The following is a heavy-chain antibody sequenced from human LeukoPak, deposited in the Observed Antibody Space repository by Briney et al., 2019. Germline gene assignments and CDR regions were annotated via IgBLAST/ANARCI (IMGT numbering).Heavy chain of an antibody. Sequence: ASVKVSFKTSGYSFTVYYIHWVRQAPGQGLEWMGRINPNSGGPNYGQKFQGTVTMTRDTSISTAYLELSNLRSDDTAAYYCVRGYSYGFYFDYWGQGSLVTVSS. CDR1: GYSFTVYY. CDR3: VRGYSYGFYFDY. V-gene: IGHV1-2*06. CDR2: INPNSGGP. D-gene: IGHD5-18*01. J-gene: IGHJ4*02.